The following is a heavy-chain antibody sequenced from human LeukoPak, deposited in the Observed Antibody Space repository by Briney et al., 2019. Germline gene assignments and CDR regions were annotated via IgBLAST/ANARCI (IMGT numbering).Heavy chain of an antibody. J-gene: IGHJ4*02. Sequence: ASVKVSCKASGYTFTTYDINWVRQATGQGLEWMGWMNPNSGNTGYAHKFQGRVTMARNTAISTAYMELTSLRSDDTAVYYRARVAGPIDYWGQGTLVTVSS. D-gene: IGHD2-15*01. CDR2: MNPNSGNT. V-gene: IGHV1-8*01. CDR1: GYTFTTYD. CDR3: ARVAGPIDY.